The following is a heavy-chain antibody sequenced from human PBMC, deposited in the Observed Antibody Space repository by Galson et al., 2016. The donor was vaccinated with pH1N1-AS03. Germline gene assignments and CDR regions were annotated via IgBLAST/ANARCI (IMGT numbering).Heavy chain of an antibody. Sequence: SVKVSCKASGGTFSSYAISWVRQAPGQGLEWMGGIIGMFGTTNYAQKFQGRVTITADELTSTAYLEWSSLKASDTAIYDCARHMGNSWHDGLDFWGPGTLVTVSS. CDR3: ARHMGNSWHDGLDF. D-gene: IGHD2-21*01. V-gene: IGHV1-69*13. J-gene: IGHJ4*02. CDR2: IIGMFGTT. CDR1: GGTFSSYA.